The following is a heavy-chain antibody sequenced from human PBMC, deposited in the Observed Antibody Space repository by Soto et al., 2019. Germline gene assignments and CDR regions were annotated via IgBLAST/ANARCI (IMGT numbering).Heavy chain of an antibody. V-gene: IGHV1-18*01. CDR1: GYTFTRNG. J-gene: IGHJ6*02. D-gene: IGHD2-2*01. CDR2: ISPKSGSI. CDR3: VKARVSNSGPSRDV. Sequence: QVHLVQSGAEVKKPGASVNVSCKTSGYTFTRNGISWVRQAPGQGLEWMGWISPKSGSIKYAQKFQGRVIMTTDTPPRKAYMERGSRGSDETAVYYGVKARVSNSGPSRDVWGPGPRSPSP.